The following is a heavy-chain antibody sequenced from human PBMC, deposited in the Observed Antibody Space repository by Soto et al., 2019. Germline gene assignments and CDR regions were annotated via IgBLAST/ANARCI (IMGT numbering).Heavy chain of an antibody. Sequence: QVQLHQWGAGLLKPSETLSLTCGVYNGSFMGYYWTWVRQPPGKGLEWIGEINHFGSPNYNPSLKRRVAISIDTSKHQFSLSLRSLTAADTAVYYCASLNGGRFLDKGDYWGQGILVTVSS. CDR2: INHFGSP. V-gene: IGHV4-34*01. CDR1: NGSFMGYY. D-gene: IGHD3-3*01. CDR3: ASLNGGRFLDKGDY. J-gene: IGHJ4*02.